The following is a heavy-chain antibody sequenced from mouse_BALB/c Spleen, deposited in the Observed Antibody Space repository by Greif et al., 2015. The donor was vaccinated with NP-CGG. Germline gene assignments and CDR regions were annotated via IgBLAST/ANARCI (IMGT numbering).Heavy chain of an antibody. Sequence: VQLQQPGAELVKPGASVKLSCTASGFNIKDTYMHWVKQRPEQGLEWIGRIDPANDNTKYDPKFQGKATITADTSSNTAYLQLSSLTSEDTAVYYCARVITGYWYFDVWGAGTTVTVSS. D-gene: IGHD2-4*01. CDR1: GFNIKDTY. CDR3: ARVITGYWYFDV. CDR2: IDPANDNT. J-gene: IGHJ1*01. V-gene: IGHV14-3*02.